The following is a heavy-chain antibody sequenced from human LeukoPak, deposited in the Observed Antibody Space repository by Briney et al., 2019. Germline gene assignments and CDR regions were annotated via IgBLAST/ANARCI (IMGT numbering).Heavy chain of an antibody. CDR3: ARPESSSPEVFDY. CDR1: GFTFSSYS. D-gene: IGHD6-6*01. Sequence: GGSLRLSCAASGFTFSSYSMNWVRQAPGKGLEWVSSISSSSSYIYYADSVKGRFTISRDNAKNSLYLQMNSLRAEDTAVYYCARPESSSPEVFDYWGQGTLVTVSS. V-gene: IGHV3-21*01. CDR2: ISSSSSYI. J-gene: IGHJ4*02.